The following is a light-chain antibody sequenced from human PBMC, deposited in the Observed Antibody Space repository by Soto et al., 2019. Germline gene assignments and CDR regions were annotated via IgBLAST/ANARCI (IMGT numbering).Light chain of an antibody. Sequence: QSALTQPRSVSGSPGQSVTISCTGSSSGVGGYNYVSWYQQHPGKAPKLMIYDVTKRPSGVPDRFSGSKSGNTASLTISGLQAEDEADYYCCSYAGSYTHVVFGGGTKVTVL. CDR2: DVT. V-gene: IGLV2-11*01. J-gene: IGLJ2*01. CDR3: CSYAGSYTHVV. CDR1: SSGVGGYNY.